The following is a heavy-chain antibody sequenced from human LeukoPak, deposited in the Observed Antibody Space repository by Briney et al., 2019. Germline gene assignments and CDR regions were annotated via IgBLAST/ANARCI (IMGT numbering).Heavy chain of an antibody. D-gene: IGHD3-22*01. Sequence: SEALSLTCTVSGGSISSGGYYWSWIRQHPGKGLEWIGYIYYSGSTYYNPSLKSRVTISVDTSKNQFSLKLSSVTAADTAVYYCARSSDSSGYYFDYWGQGTLVTVSS. CDR1: GGSISSGGYY. J-gene: IGHJ4*02. CDR3: ARSSDSSGYYFDY. CDR2: IYYSGST. V-gene: IGHV4-31*03.